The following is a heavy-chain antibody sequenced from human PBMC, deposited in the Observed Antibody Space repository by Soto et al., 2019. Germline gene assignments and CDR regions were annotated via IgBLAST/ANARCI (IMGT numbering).Heavy chain of an antibody. CDR1: GGTVSSYY. D-gene: IGHD6-6*01. CDR2: IYYSGGT. J-gene: IGHJ6*02. CDR3: ARLPGAGRPPYGMDV. Sequence: PLETLSLSCTVSGGTVSSYYWSWIRQPPGKGLEYIGYIYYSGGTNYNPSLKSRVTISVDTSKNQFSLKVISVIAADTALYYCARLPGAGRPPYGMDVWGQGTTVTVS. V-gene: IGHV4-59*02.